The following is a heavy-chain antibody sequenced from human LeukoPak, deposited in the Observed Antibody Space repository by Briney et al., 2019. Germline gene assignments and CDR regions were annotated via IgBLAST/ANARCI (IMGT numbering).Heavy chain of an antibody. CDR2: IKGEGSGK. CDR3: ARDNVPSTTWVGLRLRRRLNSYFDY. J-gene: IGHJ4*02. CDR1: GFTFSGYW. D-gene: IGHD5-12*01. Sequence: GGSLRLSCAAPGFTFSGYWLSGVGQAPGKGREGVANIKGEGSGKYYVDSVKGRFTISRDNARNSLYLQMNSLRAEDTAVYYCARDNVPSTTWVGLRLRRRLNSYFDYWGQGTPVTVSS. V-gene: IGHV3-7*01.